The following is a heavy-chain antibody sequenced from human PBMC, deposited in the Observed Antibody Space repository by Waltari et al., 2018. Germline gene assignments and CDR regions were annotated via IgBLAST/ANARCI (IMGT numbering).Heavy chain of an antibody. V-gene: IGHV1-69*13. J-gene: IGHJ3*02. CDR1: EGTFSSYA. CDR2: FIPIFGTA. CDR3: ARDRLGIVGATYGEHDAFDI. D-gene: IGHD1-26*01. Sequence: QVQLVQSGAEVKKPGSSVKVSCKASEGTFSSYAISWVRQAPGQGLEWMGGFIPIFGTANYAQKFQGRVTITADESTSTAYMELSSLRSEDTAVYYCARDRLGIVGATYGEHDAFDIWGQGTMVTVSS.